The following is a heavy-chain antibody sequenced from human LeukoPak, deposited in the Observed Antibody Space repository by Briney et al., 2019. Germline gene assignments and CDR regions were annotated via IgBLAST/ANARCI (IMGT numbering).Heavy chain of an antibody. D-gene: IGHD4-17*01. CDR1: GLSVSSTY. CDR3: VGEGRY. CDR2: IYSGGGT. J-gene: IGHJ4*02. Sequence: GGSLRLSCAASGLSVSSTYMTWVRQAPGKGLEWVSVIYSGGGTNYADSLKGRCSISRDHSKNTLYLQMTSLTAEDTAVYSCVGEGRYWGQGTLVTVSS. V-gene: IGHV3-53*01.